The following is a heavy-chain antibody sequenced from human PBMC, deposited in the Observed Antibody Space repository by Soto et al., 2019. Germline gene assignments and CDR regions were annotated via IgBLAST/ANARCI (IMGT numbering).Heavy chain of an antibody. D-gene: IGHD5-12*01. V-gene: IGHV4-30-4*01. J-gene: IGHJ6*02. Sequence: SETLGLSCTVSGGSISSGAYYWSWIRKPPGKGLEWIGYIYYSGRTYYNPALKSRVTISVDTSKNQFSLKLSSVTAADTAVYYCDRAWLQLYYYGMDVWGQGTTVTVSS. CDR1: GGSISSGAYY. CDR2: IYYSGRT. CDR3: DRAWLQLYYYGMDV.